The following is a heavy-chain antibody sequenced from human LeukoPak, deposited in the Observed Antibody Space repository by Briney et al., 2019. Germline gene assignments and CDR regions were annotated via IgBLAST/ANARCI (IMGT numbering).Heavy chain of an antibody. J-gene: IGHJ4*02. CDR2: ISYDGSNK. CDR3: AIEGRHYYDSSGYYSD. V-gene: IGHV3-30*01. CDR1: GFTFSSYA. Sequence: GGSLRLSCAASGFTFSSYAMHWVRQAPGKGLEWVAVISYDGSNKYYADSVKGRFTISRDNSKNTLYLQMNSLRAEDTAVYYCAIEGRHYYDSSGYYSDWGQGTLVTVSS. D-gene: IGHD3-22*01.